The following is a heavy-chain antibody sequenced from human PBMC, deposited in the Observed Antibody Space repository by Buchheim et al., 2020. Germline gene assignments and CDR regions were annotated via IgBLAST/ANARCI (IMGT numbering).Heavy chain of an antibody. CDR3: ARERGYSYGEVFDY. CDR1: GFTFSSYG. Sequence: QVQLVESGGGVVQPGRSLRLSCAASGFTFSSYGMHWVRQAPGKGLEWVAVIWYDGSNKYYADSVKGRFTISRDNSKNTLYLQMNSRRAEDTAVYYCARERGYSYGEVFDYWGQGTL. D-gene: IGHD5-18*01. V-gene: IGHV3-33*01. J-gene: IGHJ4*02. CDR2: IWYDGSNK.